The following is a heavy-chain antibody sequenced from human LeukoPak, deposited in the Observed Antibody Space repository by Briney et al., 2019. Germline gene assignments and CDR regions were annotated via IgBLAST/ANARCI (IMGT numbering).Heavy chain of an antibody. CDR1: GGSISSYY. CDR2: IGYSGRD. Sequence: SCATLSLTCTVSGGSISSYYWSWIRQPPGKGLEWIGYIGYSGRDDSNTSLKSRVTISVDTSKNQFSLKLSSVTAADTAVYYCARDCGYSYGWNYYYYGMDVWGQGTTVTVS. D-gene: IGHD5-18*01. V-gene: IGHV4-59*01. J-gene: IGHJ6*02. CDR3: ARDCGYSYGWNYYYYGMDV.